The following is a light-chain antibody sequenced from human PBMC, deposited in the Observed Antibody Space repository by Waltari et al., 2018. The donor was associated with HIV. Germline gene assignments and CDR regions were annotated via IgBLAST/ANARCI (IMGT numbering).Light chain of an antibody. V-gene: IGLV3-1*01. CDR2: EDS. CDR1: KLGDKY. J-gene: IGLJ2*01. CDR3: QAWDTTTVV. Sequence: SYELTQSPSVSVSPGQTASITCSGDKLGDKYACWYQQKPGQSPVLVIYEDSKRPSGIPERVSGSDSGNTATLTIGGTQAMDEADYYCQAWDTTTVVFGGGTKLTVL.